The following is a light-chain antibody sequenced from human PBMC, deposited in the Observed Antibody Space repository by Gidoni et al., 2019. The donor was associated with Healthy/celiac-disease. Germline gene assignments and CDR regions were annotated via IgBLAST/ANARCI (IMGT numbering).Light chain of an antibody. CDR3: QSYDSSLSGSV. CDR2: GNS. Sequence: QSVLTQPPSVSGAPGQRVTISCTGSSSNIGAGYDVHWYQQLPETAPKLPIYGNSNRPSGVPDRFSGSKSGTSASLAITGLQAEDEADYYCQSYDSSLSGSVFGGGTKLTVL. V-gene: IGLV1-40*01. CDR1: SSNIGAGYD. J-gene: IGLJ3*02.